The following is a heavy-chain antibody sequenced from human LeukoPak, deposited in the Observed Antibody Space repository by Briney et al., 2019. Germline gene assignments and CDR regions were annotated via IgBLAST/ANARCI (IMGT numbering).Heavy chain of an antibody. Sequence: SVKVSCKASGYTFTSYGISWVRQAPGQGLEWMGGIIPIFATANYAQKFQGRVTITADESTSTAYMELNSLRSEDTAVYYCARDSGGSGWYFSNYWGQGTLVTVSS. CDR3: ARDSGGSGWYFSNY. CDR1: GYTFTSYG. D-gene: IGHD6-19*01. CDR2: IIPIFATA. J-gene: IGHJ4*02. V-gene: IGHV1-69*13.